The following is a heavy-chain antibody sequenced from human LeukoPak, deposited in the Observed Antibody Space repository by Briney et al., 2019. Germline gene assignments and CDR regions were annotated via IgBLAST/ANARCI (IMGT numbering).Heavy chain of an antibody. CDR1: ADSLSSGGHY. CDR3: ARGGNRFGGFYFDY. V-gene: IGHV4-31*03. CDR2: IHHSGRS. J-gene: IGHJ4*02. D-gene: IGHD3-10*01. Sequence: SQTLSLTCTVSADSLSSGGHYWAWIRQFPGKGLESIGFIHHSGRSRHNPSPKDRVAISVDTSRKQFALKLSSVTAADTAMYYCARGGNRFGGFYFDYWGQGIQVIVSS.